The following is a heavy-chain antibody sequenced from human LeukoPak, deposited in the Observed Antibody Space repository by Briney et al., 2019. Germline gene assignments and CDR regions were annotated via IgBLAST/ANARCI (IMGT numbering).Heavy chain of an antibody. D-gene: IGHD6-19*01. V-gene: IGHV3-20*04. Sequence: GGSLRLACAATGFTFDDYGMGWVRQPPGKGLEWVSGINWSGASTGYVDSVKGRFTISRDNAKNSLYLQMNSLRAGDTALYYCATSSHSGWQAGVDHWGQGTLVTVSS. CDR1: GFTFDDYG. J-gene: IGHJ4*02. CDR3: ATSSHSGWQAGVDH. CDR2: INWSGAST.